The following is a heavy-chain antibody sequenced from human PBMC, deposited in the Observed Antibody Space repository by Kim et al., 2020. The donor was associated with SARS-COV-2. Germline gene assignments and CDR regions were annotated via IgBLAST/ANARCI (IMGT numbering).Heavy chain of an antibody. J-gene: IGHJ4*02. CDR3: VRYSRDS. Sequence: NGGSTYYADSVNGRFTISRDNSKNTLYLQMSSLRAEDTAVYYCVRYSRDSWGQGTLVTVSS. CDR2: NGGST. D-gene: IGHD3-10*01. V-gene: IGHV3-64D*09.